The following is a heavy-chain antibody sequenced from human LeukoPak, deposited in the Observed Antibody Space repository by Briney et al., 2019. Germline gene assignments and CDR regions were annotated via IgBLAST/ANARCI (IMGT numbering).Heavy chain of an antibody. J-gene: IGHJ3*02. Sequence: GGSLRLSYAASGFTFSSYSMNWVRQAPGKGLEWVSYISSSSSTIYYADSVKGRFTISRDNAKNSLYLQMNSLRAEDTAVYYCARDIVVVPAAIWDDAFDIWGQGTMVTVSS. CDR1: GFTFSSYS. CDR2: ISSSSSTI. V-gene: IGHV3-48*01. D-gene: IGHD2-2*02. CDR3: ARDIVVVPAAIWDDAFDI.